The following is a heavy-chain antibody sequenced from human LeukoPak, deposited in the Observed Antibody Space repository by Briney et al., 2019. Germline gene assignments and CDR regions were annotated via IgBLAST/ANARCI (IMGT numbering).Heavy chain of an antibody. D-gene: IGHD3-22*01. CDR3: AYYDSSGYYYGRLRY. Sequence: GGSLRLSCAASEFTFSSYWMNWVRQAPGKGLEWVANIKEDESEKNYVDSVKGRFTISRDNAKSSLYLQMNSLRAEDTAVYFCAYYDSSGYYYGRLRYWGQGTPVTVSS. CDR1: EFTFSSYW. V-gene: IGHV3-7*03. J-gene: IGHJ4*02. CDR2: IKEDESEK.